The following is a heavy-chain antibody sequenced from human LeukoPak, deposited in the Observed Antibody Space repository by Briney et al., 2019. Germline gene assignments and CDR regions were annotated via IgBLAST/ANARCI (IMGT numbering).Heavy chain of an antibody. V-gene: IGHV4-59*11. CDR1: GRSLSGHY. D-gene: IGHD3-22*01. J-gene: IGHJ3*01. CDR3: ARLLDNDISGDTDTFDV. CDR2: VSYTGRT. Sequence: LETLSLTCTVSGRSLSGHYWRWVRQPPGKRLGWVGYVSYTGRTTYNPSLQSRVTISIDTSKSPFSLKLTSVTSADTAVYSCARLLDNDISGDTDTFDVWGQGTTVIVSS.